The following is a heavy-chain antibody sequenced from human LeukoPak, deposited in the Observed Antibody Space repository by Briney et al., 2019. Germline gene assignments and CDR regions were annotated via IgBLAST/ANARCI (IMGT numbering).Heavy chain of an antibody. J-gene: IGHJ4*02. CDR1: GFTFRDFW. CDR2: IKQDESEK. Sequence: GGSLRLSCAASGFTFRDFWMSWVRQAPGQGLEWVANIKQDESEKNYVESVKGRFTISRDNAKNSLYLQMNSLTGDDTAIYFCAREGWYGEAPFDCWGQGTLVTVSS. CDR3: AREGWYGEAPFDC. V-gene: IGHV3-7*01. D-gene: IGHD3-10*01.